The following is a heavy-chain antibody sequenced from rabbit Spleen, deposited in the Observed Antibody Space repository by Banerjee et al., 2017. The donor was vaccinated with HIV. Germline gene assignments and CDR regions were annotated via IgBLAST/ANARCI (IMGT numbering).Heavy chain of an antibody. CDR1: GFSFGDRDV. CDR3: ARSYSGNGYVHDL. D-gene: IGHD6-1*01. CDR2: INAATAKP. V-gene: IGHV1S45*01. Sequence: QEQLVESGGGLVQPEGSLTLTCKASGFSFGDRDVMCWVRQAPGKGLEWIACINAATAKPVYATWAKGRFTISRTSSTTVTLQMPSLTAADTATYFCARSYSGNGYVHDLWGQGTLVTVS. J-gene: IGHJ6*01.